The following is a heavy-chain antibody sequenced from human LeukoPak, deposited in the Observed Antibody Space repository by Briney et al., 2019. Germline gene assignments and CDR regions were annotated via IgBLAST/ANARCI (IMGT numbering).Heavy chain of an antibody. CDR1: GYTFTGYY. CDR2: INPNSGGT. CDR3: GKSRFFSGWRFLDF. Sequence: ASVKVSCKASGYTFTGYYMHWVRQAPGQGLEWMGWINPNSGGTNYAQKFQGRVTMTRDTSISTAYMELSRLRSDDTAVYYCGKSRFFSGWRFLDFLGPGTLVTVSS. V-gene: IGHV1-2*02. D-gene: IGHD6-19*01. J-gene: IGHJ4*01.